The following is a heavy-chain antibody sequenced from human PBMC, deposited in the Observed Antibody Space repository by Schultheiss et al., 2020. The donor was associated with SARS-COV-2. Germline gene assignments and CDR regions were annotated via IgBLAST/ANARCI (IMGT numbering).Heavy chain of an antibody. Sequence: GGSLRLSCAASGFTFSSYSMNWVRQAPGKGLEWVSYISSSSSTIYYADSVKGRFTISRDNAKNSLYLQMNSLRAEDTAVYYCARVRHGANWNDAPDAFDIWGQGTMVTVSS. D-gene: IGHD1-1*01. CDR3: ARVRHGANWNDAPDAFDI. CDR2: ISSSSSTI. V-gene: IGHV3-48*01. CDR1: GFTFSSYS. J-gene: IGHJ3*02.